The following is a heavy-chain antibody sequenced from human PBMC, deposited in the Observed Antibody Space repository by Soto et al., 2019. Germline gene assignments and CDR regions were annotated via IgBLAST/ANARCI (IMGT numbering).Heavy chain of an antibody. D-gene: IGHD1-26*01. Sequence: GESLKISCKGSGYSFTSYWIGWVRQMPWKGLEWMGIIYPGDSDTRYSPSFQGQVTISADKSISTAYLQWSSLKASDTAMYYCAGREVEPRYGMDFRGQGTPVTVS. CDR2: IYPGDSDT. J-gene: IGHJ6*02. V-gene: IGHV5-51*01. CDR1: GYSFTSYW. CDR3: AGREVEPRYGMDF.